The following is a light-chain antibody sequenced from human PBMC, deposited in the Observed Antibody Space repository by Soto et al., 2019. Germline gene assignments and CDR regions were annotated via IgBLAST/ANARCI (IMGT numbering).Light chain of an antibody. CDR1: SSDVGAYNY. Sequence: QSARNQPPSASGSPGQSVTISCTGTSSDVGAYNYVSWYQQHAGKAPKLVIYELTKRPSGVPDRFSGSKSANTASLTVSGLQAEDEADYYCSSFASSNTWVFGGGTKLTVL. CDR3: SSFASSNTWV. J-gene: IGLJ3*02. CDR2: ELT. V-gene: IGLV2-8*01.